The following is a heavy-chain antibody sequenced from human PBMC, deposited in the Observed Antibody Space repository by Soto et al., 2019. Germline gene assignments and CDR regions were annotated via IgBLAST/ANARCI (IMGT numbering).Heavy chain of an antibody. Sequence: EVQLLESGGGLVKPGESLRLSCAASGFTFSSYAMSWVRQAPGKGLEWVSVISGSDDSTYYADSVKGRFTISRDNSKNTLYRQMNSLSAEDTAVSYCAKRSSSSTFDYWGQGTLVTVSS. CDR3: AKRSSSSTFDY. CDR1: GFTFSSYA. D-gene: IGHD6-6*01. J-gene: IGHJ4*02. CDR2: ISGSDDST. V-gene: IGHV3-23*01.